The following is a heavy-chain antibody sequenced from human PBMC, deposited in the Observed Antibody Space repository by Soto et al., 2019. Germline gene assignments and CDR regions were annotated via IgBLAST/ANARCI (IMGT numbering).Heavy chain of an antibody. CDR1: GFTFSSYA. CDR2: ISGSGGST. CDR3: AKDRSGSYYYYYGMDV. Sequence: EVQLLESGGGLVQPGGSLRLSCAASGFTFSSYAMSWVRQAPGKGLEWVSAISGSGGSTYYADSVKGRFTISRDNSKNTLYLQMNSLRAEDTAVYYRAKDRSGSYYYYYGMDVWGQGTTVTVSS. V-gene: IGHV3-23*01. D-gene: IGHD1-26*01. J-gene: IGHJ6*02.